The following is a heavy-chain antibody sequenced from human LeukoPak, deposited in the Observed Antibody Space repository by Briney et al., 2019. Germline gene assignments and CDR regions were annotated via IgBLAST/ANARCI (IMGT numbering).Heavy chain of an antibody. D-gene: IGHD5-24*01. J-gene: IGHJ5*02. Sequence: SETLSLTCTVSGYSLSSGYYWGWIRQPPGKGLEWIGSIYRSGSTYFNPSLKSRFTISVDTSKNQFSLKLGNVTAAYTAVYYCASMYGFGDGYNYNFHPWGQGTLVTVSS. V-gene: IGHV4-38-2*02. CDR3: ASMYGFGDGYNYNFHP. CDR1: GYSLSSGYY. CDR2: IYRSGST.